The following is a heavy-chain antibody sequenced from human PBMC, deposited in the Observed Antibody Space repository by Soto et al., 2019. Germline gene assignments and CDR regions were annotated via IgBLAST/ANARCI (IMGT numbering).Heavy chain of an antibody. CDR1: GFSVSDHY. Sequence: GGSLRLSCAASGFSVSDHYMDWVRQAPGKGLEWVGRTRNKANSYTTEFAASLRDRFTISRDDSKNSVFLQMNSLKTEDTAVYYCARGGSXSGWRSIDYWGQGAQVTVSS. CDR3: ARGGSXSGWRSIDY. V-gene: IGHV3-72*01. D-gene: IGHD6-19*01. J-gene: IGHJ4*02. CDR2: TRNKANSYTT.